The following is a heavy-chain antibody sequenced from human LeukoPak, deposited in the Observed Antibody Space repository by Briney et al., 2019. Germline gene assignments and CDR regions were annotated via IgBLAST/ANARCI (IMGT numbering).Heavy chain of an antibody. CDR2: IYYSGST. CDR1: GGSISSSSYY. J-gene: IGHJ5*02. V-gene: IGHV4-39*01. CDR3: ARRASGLNWFDP. Sequence: SETLSLTCTVSGGSISSSSYYWGWIRQPPGKGLEWIGSIYYSGSTYYNPSLKSRVTISVDTSKNQSSLKLSSVTAADTAVYYCARRASGLNWFDPWGQGTLVTVSS. D-gene: IGHD6-19*01.